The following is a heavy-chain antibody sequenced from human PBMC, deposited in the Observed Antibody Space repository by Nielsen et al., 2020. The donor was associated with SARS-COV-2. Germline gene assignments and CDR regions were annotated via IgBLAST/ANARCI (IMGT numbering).Heavy chain of an antibody. V-gene: IGHV4-39*07. Sequence: SETLSLTCTVSGGSISSSSYYWGWIRQPPGKGLEWIGSIYYSGSTYYNPSLKSRVTISVDTSKNQFSLKLSSVTAADTAVYYCARAQIEDDAFDIWGQGTMVTVSS. CDR2: IYYSGST. CDR1: GGSISSSSYY. J-gene: IGHJ3*02. CDR3: ARAQIEDDAFDI.